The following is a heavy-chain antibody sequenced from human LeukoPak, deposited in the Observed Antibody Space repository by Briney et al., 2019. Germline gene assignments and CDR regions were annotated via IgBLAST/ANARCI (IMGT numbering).Heavy chain of an antibody. J-gene: IGHJ4*02. CDR3: ASSVNNARHFDY. V-gene: IGHV3-64*02. D-gene: IGHD1/OR15-1a*01. Sequence: GGSLRLSCAASGFTFSSYTMHWVRQAPGKGLEYVSGISSTGINTYYADSVKGGFTISRDNYKNTLYLQMGSLRAEDMAVYYCASSVNNARHFDYWGQGTLVTVSS. CDR2: ISSTGINT. CDR1: GFTFSSYT.